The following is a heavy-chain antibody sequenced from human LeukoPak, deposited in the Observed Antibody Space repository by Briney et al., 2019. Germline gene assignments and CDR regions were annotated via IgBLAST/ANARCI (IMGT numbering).Heavy chain of an antibody. CDR3: ARDLGYSSGPNY. V-gene: IGHV3-48*03. CDR1: GFTFSSYE. Sequence: GGTLRLSCTASGFTFSSYEMNWVRQAPGKGLEWVSYISGGSSFTYYVDSVKGRFTISRDNAKNSLYLQMNSLRAEDTAVYYCARDLGYSSGPNYWGQGTRVTVSS. CDR2: ISGGSSFT. D-gene: IGHD6-19*01. J-gene: IGHJ4*02.